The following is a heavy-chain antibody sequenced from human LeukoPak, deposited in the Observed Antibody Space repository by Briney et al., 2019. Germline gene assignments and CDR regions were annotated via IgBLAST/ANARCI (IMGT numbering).Heavy chain of an antibody. D-gene: IGHD1-1*01. CDR3: ARGHWNDGFDY. Sequence: SETLSLTCTVSGGSISSYYWSWIRQPPGKGLEWIGYIYCSGSTNYNPSLKSRVTISVDTSKNQFSLKLSSVTAADTAVYYCARGHWNDGFDYWGQGTLVTVSS. J-gene: IGHJ4*02. CDR2: IYCSGST. V-gene: IGHV4-59*01. CDR1: GGSISSYY.